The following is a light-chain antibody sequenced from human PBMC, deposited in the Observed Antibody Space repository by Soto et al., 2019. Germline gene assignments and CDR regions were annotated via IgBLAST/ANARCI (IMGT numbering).Light chain of an antibody. CDR2: EVS. CDR3: SSYAGSNNPVV. Sequence: QSALTQPPSASGSPGQSVTISCTGTSSDVGGYKYVSWYQQHPGKAPKLMIYEVSKRPSGVPDRFSGSKSGNTASLTVSGLQAEDEADYYCSSYAGSNNPVVFGTGTKLTVL. J-gene: IGLJ1*01. V-gene: IGLV2-8*01. CDR1: SSDVGGYKY.